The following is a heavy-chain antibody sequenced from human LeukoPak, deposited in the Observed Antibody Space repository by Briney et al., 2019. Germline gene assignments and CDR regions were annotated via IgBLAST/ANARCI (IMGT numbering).Heavy chain of an antibody. Sequence: GGTLRLSCAASGFTFSNHGMNWVRQAPGKGLEWLSGVSPPGGGTYYADSVKGRFTISRDDSKNTLSLQMNSLRVEDTAVYYRARDLAWGAFHYWGQGTLVTVSS. CDR3: ARDLAWGAFHY. CDR1: GFTFSNHG. D-gene: IGHD3-16*01. CDR2: VSPPGGGT. V-gene: IGHV3-23*01. J-gene: IGHJ4*02.